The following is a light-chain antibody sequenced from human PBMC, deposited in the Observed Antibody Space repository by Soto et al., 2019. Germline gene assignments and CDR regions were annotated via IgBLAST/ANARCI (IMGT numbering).Light chain of an antibody. CDR2: EVT. CDR1: SSDVGCYDL. CDR3: CSSAGGGTYV. J-gene: IGLJ1*01. V-gene: IGLV2-23*02. Sequence: QSALTQPASVSGSPGQSIAISCTGTSSDVGCYDLVSWYQQHPGKAPKLMIYEVTKRPSGVSSRFSGSKSGNTASLTISGLQAEDDADYYCCSSAGGGTYVFGTGTKLTVL.